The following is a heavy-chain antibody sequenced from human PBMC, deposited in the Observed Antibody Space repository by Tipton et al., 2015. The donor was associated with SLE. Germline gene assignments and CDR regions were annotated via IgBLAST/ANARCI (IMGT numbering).Heavy chain of an antibody. Sequence: RSLRLSCTASGFAVNNYFLNWVRQAPDKGLEWVAVISSDGNHKNYADSVKGRFTISRDNSKNTLYLQMNSLRAEDTAVYYCAKKFLTYNPGGESDYFDYWGQGTLVTVSS. CDR3: AKKFLTYNPGGESDYFDY. CDR2: ISSDGNHK. D-gene: IGHD1-14*01. CDR1: GFAVNNYF. V-gene: IGHV3-30*04. J-gene: IGHJ4*02.